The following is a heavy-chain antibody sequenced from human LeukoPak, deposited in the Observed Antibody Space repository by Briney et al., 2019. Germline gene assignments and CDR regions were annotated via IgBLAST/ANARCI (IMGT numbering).Heavy chain of an antibody. Sequence: SSETLSLTCAVYGGSFSGYYWSWIRQPPGKGLEWMGEINHSGSTNYNPSLKSRVTISVDTSKNQFSLKLSSVTAADTAVYYCAREAYRGYYYYGMDVWGQGTTVTVSS. CDR2: INHSGST. J-gene: IGHJ6*02. CDR1: GGSFSGYY. CDR3: AREAYRGYYYYGMDV. V-gene: IGHV4-34*09. D-gene: IGHD1-26*01.